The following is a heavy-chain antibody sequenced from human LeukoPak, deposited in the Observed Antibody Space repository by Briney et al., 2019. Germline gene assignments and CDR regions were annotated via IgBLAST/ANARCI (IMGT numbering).Heavy chain of an antibody. CDR1: GGSISSGDYY. Sequence: SQTLSLTCTVSGGSISSGDYYWSWLRQPPGTGLEWIGYIYYSGSTYYNPSLKSRVTISVDTSKNQFSLKLSSVTAADTAVYYCARTGYSSSLYFYWGQGTLVTVSS. V-gene: IGHV4-30-4*01. CDR2: IYYSGST. D-gene: IGHD6-13*01. CDR3: ARTGYSSSLYFY. J-gene: IGHJ4*02.